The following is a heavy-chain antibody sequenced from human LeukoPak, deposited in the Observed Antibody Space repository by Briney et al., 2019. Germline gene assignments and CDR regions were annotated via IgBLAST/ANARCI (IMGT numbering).Heavy chain of an antibody. CDR1: GYTFTSYA. CDR3: ARGRGYSYGLYYYYYGMDV. CDR2: INAGNGNT. D-gene: IGHD5-18*01. V-gene: IGHV1-3*01. Sequence: GASVKVSCKASGYTFTSYAMYWVRQAPGQRLEWMGWINAGNGNTKYSQNFQGRVTITRDTSASTAYMELSSLRSEDTAVYYCARGRGYSYGLYYYYYGMDVWGQGTTVTVS. J-gene: IGHJ6*02.